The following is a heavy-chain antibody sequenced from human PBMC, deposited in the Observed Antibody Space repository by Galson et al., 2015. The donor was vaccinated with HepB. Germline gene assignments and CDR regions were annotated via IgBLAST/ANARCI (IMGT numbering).Heavy chain of an antibody. CDR3: ARQSPLYYYDSSGYLHHLNAEYFQH. J-gene: IGHJ1*01. CDR2: IYYSGST. CDR1: GGSISSYY. Sequence: SETLSLTCTVSGGSISSYYWSWIRQPPGKGLEWIGYIYYSGSTNYNPSLKSRVTISVDTSKNQFSLKLSSVTAADTAVYYCARQSPLYYYDSSGYLHHLNAEYFQHWGQGTLVTVSS. D-gene: IGHD3-22*01. V-gene: IGHV4-59*08.